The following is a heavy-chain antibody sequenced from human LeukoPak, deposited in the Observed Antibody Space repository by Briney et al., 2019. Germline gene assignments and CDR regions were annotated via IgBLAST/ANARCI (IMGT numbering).Heavy chain of an antibody. CDR3: ARDSARDGYNYYFDH. Sequence: GGSLRLSCAASGFTFSSYGMHWVRQAPGKGLEWVAVMWYDGSNEYYADSVQGRFTIFRDIPKNTLYLQMNSLRAGDTAIYYCARDSARDGYNYYFDHWGQGTLVTVSS. CDR1: GFTFSSYG. V-gene: IGHV3-33*01. CDR2: MWYDGSNE. J-gene: IGHJ4*02. D-gene: IGHD5-24*01.